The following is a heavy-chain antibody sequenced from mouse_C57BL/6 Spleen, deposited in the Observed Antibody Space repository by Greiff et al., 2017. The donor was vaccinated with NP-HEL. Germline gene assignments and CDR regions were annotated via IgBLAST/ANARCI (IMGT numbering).Heavy chain of an antibody. Sequence: QVQLKQPGAELVKPGASVKLSCKASGYTFTSYWMHWVKQRPGRGLEWIGRIDPNSGGTKYNEKFKSKATLTVDKSSSTAYMQLRSLTSEASAVYYCAGAAYYRNCVGYYAFAYWGQGTLVTVSS. J-gene: IGHJ4*01. CDR2: IDPNSGGT. V-gene: IGHV1-72*01. CDR3: AGAAYYRNCVGYYAFAY. CDR1: GYTFTSYW. D-gene: IGHD2-5*01.